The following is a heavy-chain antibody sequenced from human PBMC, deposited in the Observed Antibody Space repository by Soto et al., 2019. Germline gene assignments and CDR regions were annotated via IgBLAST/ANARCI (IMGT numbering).Heavy chain of an antibody. V-gene: IGHV3-74*01. Sequence: GGSLRLSCAASEFTFSNYWMHWVRQAPGKGLVWVSRIKGDGSITNYADSVKGRFTISRDNAKNTLFLQMDSVTAEDTAVYYCARGVPDHYATDVWDQGTTVTVSS. J-gene: IGHJ6*02. CDR2: IKGDGSIT. CDR1: EFTFSNYW. CDR3: ARGVPDHYATDV.